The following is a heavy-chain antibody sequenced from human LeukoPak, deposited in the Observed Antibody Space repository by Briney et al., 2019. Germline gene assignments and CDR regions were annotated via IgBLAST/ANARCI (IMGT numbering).Heavy chain of an antibody. V-gene: IGHV3-21*01. CDR3: AREEDYDFWSGYYAIGGMDV. J-gene: IGHJ6*02. D-gene: IGHD3-3*01. CDR2: ISSSSSYI. Sequence: GGSLRLSCAASGFTFSGYSMNWVRQAPGKGLEWVSSISSSSSYIYYADSVKGRFTISRDNAKNSLYLQMNSLRAEDTAVYYCAREEDYDFWSGYYAIGGMDVWGQGTTVTVSS. CDR1: GFTFSGYS.